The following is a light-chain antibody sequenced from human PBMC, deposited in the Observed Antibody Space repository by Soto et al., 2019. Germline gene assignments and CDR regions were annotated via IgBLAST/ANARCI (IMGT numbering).Light chain of an antibody. CDR2: KAS. Sequence: DIQMTQSPSTLSASVGDRVTITCRASQSISTWLAWYQQKPGKAPKLLIYKASSLEGGVPSRFGGSGSGTLFNITISSLHPDDFATYYGQQYNTCPLTFGGGTTVDIK. CDR3: QQYNTCPLT. CDR1: QSISTW. J-gene: IGKJ4*01. V-gene: IGKV1-5*03.